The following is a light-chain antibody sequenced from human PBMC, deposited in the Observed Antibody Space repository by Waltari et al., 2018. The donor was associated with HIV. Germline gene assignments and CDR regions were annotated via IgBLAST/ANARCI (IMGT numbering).Light chain of an antibody. CDR2: AAS. CDR3: QKYDSPPWT. V-gene: IGKV1-27*01. J-gene: IGKJ1*01. CDR1: KGINNY. Sequence: DIQMTRSPSALSASVGDRVTITCQASKGINNYLAWYQQKPGRAPHILISAASTLQSGVPSRFSGSVSGTDFTLTISSLQPEDVATYYCQKYDSPPWTFGQGTKVEIK.